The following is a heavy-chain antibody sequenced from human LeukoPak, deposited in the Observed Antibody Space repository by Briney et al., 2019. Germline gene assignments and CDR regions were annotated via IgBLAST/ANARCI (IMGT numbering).Heavy chain of an antibody. D-gene: IGHD4-17*01. CDR1: GGSISSSSYY. Sequence: KPSETLSLTCTVSGGSISSSSYYWGWIRQPPGKGLEWIGSIYYSGSTYYNPSLKSRVTISVDTSKNQFSLKLSSVTAADTAVYYCARDAYGDFDYWGQGIMVTVSS. V-gene: IGHV4-39*07. CDR2: IYYSGST. CDR3: ARDAYGDFDY. J-gene: IGHJ4*02.